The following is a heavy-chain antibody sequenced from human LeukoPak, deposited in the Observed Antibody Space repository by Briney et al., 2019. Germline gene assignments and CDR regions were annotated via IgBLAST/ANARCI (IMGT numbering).Heavy chain of an antibody. J-gene: IGHJ3*02. D-gene: IGHD5-24*01. CDR3: ARVGDGLNDAFDI. CDR1: GYTFTGYY. V-gene: IGHV1-2*06. CDR2: INPNSGGT. Sequence: ASVKVSCKASGYTFTGYYMNWVRQAPGQGLEWMGRINPNSGGTNYAQKFQGRVTMTRDTSISTAYMELSRLRSDDTAVYYCARVGDGLNDAFDIWGRGTVVTVSS.